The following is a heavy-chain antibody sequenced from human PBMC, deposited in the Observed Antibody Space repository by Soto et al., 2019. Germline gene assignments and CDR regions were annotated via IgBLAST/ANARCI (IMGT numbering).Heavy chain of an antibody. D-gene: IGHD1-20*01. CDR3: ATSQKGYNWNYFDH. J-gene: IGHJ4*02. CDR1: GASISGSYYY. V-gene: IGHV4-39*01. CDR2: VFYTGFT. Sequence: QLQLQESGPGLVKPSETLSLTCAVSGASISGSYYYWAWLRQSLGKGPEWIGSVFYTGFTSYNPSLESRVSVSVDTSKSQFSLKLSAVTAADTAVYYCATSQKGYNWNYFDHWGQGALVTVSS.